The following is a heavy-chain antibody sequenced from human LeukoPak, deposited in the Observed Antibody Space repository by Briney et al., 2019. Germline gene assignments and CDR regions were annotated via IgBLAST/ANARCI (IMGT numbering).Heavy chain of an antibody. Sequence: SETLSLTCTLSGRSTTSSSYHWVWIRQPPGEGLEWIGSMFHGGSTYDNPALKSRLTISGDASKNQFSLKLASVIATDTAVYYCARVLSSGYWVDPWGQGTLVTVSS. D-gene: IGHD3-22*01. CDR1: GRSTTSSSYH. J-gene: IGHJ5*02. CDR3: ARVLSSGYWVDP. CDR2: MFHGGST. V-gene: IGHV4-39*01.